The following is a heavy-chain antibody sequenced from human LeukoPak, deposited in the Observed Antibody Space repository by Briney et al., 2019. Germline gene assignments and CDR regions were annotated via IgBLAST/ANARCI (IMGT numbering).Heavy chain of an antibody. CDR3: ARGIGAARP. D-gene: IGHD6-25*01. CDR1: GGSFSGYY. CDR2: INHSGST. Sequence: TSETLSLTCAVYGGSFSGYYWSWIRQPPGKGLEWIGEINHSGSTNYNPSLKSRVTISVDTSKNQFSLKLSSVTAADTAVYYCARGIGAARPWGQGTLVTVSS. V-gene: IGHV4-34*01. J-gene: IGHJ5*02.